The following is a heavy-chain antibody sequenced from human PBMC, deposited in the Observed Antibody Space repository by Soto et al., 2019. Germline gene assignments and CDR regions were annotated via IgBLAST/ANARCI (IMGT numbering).Heavy chain of an antibody. CDR2: IKSKTDGGTT. D-gene: IGHD1-26*01. V-gene: IGHV3-15*01. Sequence: PGGSLRLSCAASGFTFSNAWMSWVRQAPGKGLEWVGRIKSKTDGGTTDYAAPVKGRFTISRDDSKNTLYLQMNSLKTEDTAVYYCTTDLNSGSYYFDYWGQGTLVTVYS. J-gene: IGHJ4*02. CDR1: GFTFSNAW. CDR3: TTDLNSGSYYFDY.